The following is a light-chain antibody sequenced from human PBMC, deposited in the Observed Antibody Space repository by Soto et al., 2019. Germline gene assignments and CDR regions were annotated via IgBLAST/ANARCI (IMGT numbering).Light chain of an antibody. J-gene: IGKJ4*01. CDR3: LQDYNYLALT. V-gene: IGKV1-6*01. CDR2: AAS. Sequence: AIQMTQSPSSLSASVGDRVTITCRASQGIRNDLGWYQQKPGKAPKLLIYAASSLQSGVPSRFSGSGSGKDFTLNISSLQPEDFANYYCLQDYNYLALTFAGGTNVDIK. CDR1: QGIRND.